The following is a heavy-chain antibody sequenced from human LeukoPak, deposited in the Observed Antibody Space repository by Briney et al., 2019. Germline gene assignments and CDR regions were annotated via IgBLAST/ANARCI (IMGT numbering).Heavy chain of an antibody. CDR3: AELGITMIGGV. Sequence: GRSLRLSCAASGFTFSSYSMNWVRQAPGKGLEWVSYISSSGSTIYYADSVKGRFTISRDNAKNSLYLQMNSLRAEDTAVYYCAELGITMIGGVWGKGTTVTISS. D-gene: IGHD3-10*02. J-gene: IGHJ6*04. CDR1: GFTFSSYS. V-gene: IGHV3-48*04. CDR2: ISSSGSTI.